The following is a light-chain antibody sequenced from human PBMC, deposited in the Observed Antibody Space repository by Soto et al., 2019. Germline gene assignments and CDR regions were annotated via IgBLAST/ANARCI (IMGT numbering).Light chain of an antibody. V-gene: IGKV1-39*01. J-gene: IGKJ2*01. Sequence: DIQMTQSPSSLSASAGDRVTITCRASQNIARYLYWFQQKPGKAPNLLIYVASNLQSGVPSRLSGSGSRTDFTLTINNLQPEDFATYYCQQTYSIPLTFGQGTKLEIK. CDR1: QNIARY. CDR3: QQTYSIPLT. CDR2: VAS.